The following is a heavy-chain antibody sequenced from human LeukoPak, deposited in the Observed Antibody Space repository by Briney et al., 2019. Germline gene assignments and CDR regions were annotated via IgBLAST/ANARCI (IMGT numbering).Heavy chain of an antibody. CDR2: IYSRGNT. CDR1: GASISSSSSY. V-gene: IGHV4-39*07. D-gene: IGHD2-15*01. CDR3: AREVVAGEYYYYYYMDV. J-gene: IGHJ6*03. Sequence: SETLSLTCTVSGASISSSSSYWGWIRQPPGKGLEWLGNIYSRGNTYYKPSLRSRVTISIDTSKNQFSLRLTSVTAADTAVYYCAREVVAGEYYYYYYMDVWGKGTTVTISS.